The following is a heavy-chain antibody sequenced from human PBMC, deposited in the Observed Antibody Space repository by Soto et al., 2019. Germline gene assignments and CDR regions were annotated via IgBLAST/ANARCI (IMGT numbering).Heavy chain of an antibody. D-gene: IGHD6-6*01. CDR1: GFTFSSYG. Sequence: HPGGSLRLSCAASGFTFSSYGMHWVRQAPGKGLEWVAVIWYDGSNKYYADSVKGRFTISRDNSKNTLYLQMNSLRAEDTAVYYCARELGAARLYEYSSSSDYFDYWGQGTLVTVSS. J-gene: IGHJ4*02. V-gene: IGHV3-33*01. CDR3: ARELGAARLYEYSSSSDYFDY. CDR2: IWYDGSNK.